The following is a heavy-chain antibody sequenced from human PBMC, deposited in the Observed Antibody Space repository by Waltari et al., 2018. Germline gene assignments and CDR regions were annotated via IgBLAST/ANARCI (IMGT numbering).Heavy chain of an antibody. CDR2: INHSGST. Sequence: QVQLQQWGAGLLKPSETLSLTCAVYGGSFSGYYWSWIRQPPGKGLEWIGEINHSGSTNYNPSLKGRGTISVDTSKNQFSLKLSSVTAADTAVYYCARKVGSGSSLYYYYGMDVWGQGTTVTVSS. CDR3: ARKVGSGSSLYYYYGMDV. J-gene: IGHJ6*02. CDR1: GGSFSGYY. D-gene: IGHD3-10*01. V-gene: IGHV4-34*01.